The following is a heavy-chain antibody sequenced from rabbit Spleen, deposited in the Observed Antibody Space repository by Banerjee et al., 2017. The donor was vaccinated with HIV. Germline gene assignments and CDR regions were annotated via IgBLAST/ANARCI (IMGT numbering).Heavy chain of an antibody. V-gene: IGHV1S40*01. CDR2: IAGGSGST. Sequence: QSLEESGGDLVKPGASLTLTCTASGVSFSSSSYMCWVRQAPGKGPEWIACIAGGSGSTYYASWVNGRFSISRSTSLNTVTLQMTSLTGADTATYFCARDTGSSFSSYGMDLWGPGTLVTVS. CDR3: ARDTGSSFSSYGMDL. CDR1: GVSFSSSSY. J-gene: IGHJ6*01. D-gene: IGHD8-1*01.